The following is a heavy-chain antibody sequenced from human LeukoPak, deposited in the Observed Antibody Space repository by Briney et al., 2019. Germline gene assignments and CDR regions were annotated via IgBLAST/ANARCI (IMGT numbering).Heavy chain of an antibody. CDR2: IYYSGST. D-gene: IGHD3-10*01. CDR1: GGSISSGDYY. Sequence: SETLSLTCTVSGGSISSGDYYWSWIRQPPGKGLEWIGYIYYSGSTYYNPSLKSRVTISVDTSKNQFSLKLSSVTAADTAVYYCARVGGWFGELLGWGQGTLVTVSS. J-gene: IGHJ4*02. CDR3: ARVGGWFGELLG. V-gene: IGHV4-30-4*01.